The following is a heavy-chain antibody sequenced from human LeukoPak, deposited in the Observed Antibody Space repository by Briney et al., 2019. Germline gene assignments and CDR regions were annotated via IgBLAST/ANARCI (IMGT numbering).Heavy chain of an antibody. Sequence: GGSLRLSCAASGFTFSSYWMSWVRQAPGKGLEWVANIKQDGSEKYYVDSVKGRFTISRDNAKNSLYLQMNSLRAEDTAVYYCARELDVFGSGSYFDYWGQGTLVTVSS. CDR3: ARELDVFGSGSYFDY. J-gene: IGHJ4*02. CDR1: GFTFSSYW. D-gene: IGHD3-10*01. CDR2: IKQDGSEK. V-gene: IGHV3-7*01.